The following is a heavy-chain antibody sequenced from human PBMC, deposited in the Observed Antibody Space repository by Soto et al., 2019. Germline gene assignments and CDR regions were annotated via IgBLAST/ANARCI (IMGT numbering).Heavy chain of an antibody. CDR1: GGSISSGGYS. CDR3: VRRFHGTGATHP. Sequence: SETLSLTCAVSGGSISSGGYSWSWIRQPPGKGLEWIGYIYHSGSTYYNPSLKSRVTISVDTSKNQFSLELSSVTAADTAVYYCVRRFHGTGATHPSGQGALVTVSS. J-gene: IGHJ5*02. D-gene: IGHD1-1*01. CDR2: IYHSGST. V-gene: IGHV4-30-2*03.